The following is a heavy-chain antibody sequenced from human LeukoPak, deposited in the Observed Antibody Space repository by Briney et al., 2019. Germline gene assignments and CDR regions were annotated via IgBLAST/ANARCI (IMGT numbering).Heavy chain of an antibody. CDR3: ARHVRVTTISCCFGRPNPRFDP. CDR2: IYYSGST. D-gene: IGHD5-12*01. CDR1: GGSISSSSYY. V-gene: IGHV4-39*01. Sequence: SSETLSLTCTVSGGSISSSSYYWGWIRQPPGKGLEWIGSIYYSGSTYYNPSLKSRVTISVDTSKNQFSLKLSSVTAADTAVYYCARHVRVTTISCCFGRPNPRFDPWGQGTLVTVSS. J-gene: IGHJ5*02.